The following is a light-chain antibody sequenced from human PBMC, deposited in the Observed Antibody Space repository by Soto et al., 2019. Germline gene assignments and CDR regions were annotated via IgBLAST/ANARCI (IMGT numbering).Light chain of an antibody. CDR1: QSVTSN. Sequence: EIVMTQSPATLSVSPGEGATLSCRASQSVTSNLAWYQQKPGQAPGLLIYGASSRATGIPARFSGSGSGTEFTLTISSLQSEDFAVYYCQQYNNWPPVFGGGTKVEIK. CDR3: QQYNNWPPV. CDR2: GAS. V-gene: IGKV3-15*01. J-gene: IGKJ4*01.